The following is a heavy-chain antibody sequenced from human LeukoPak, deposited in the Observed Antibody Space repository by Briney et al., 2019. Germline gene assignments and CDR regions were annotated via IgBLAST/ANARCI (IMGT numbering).Heavy chain of an antibody. J-gene: IGHJ4*02. D-gene: IGHD3-22*01. V-gene: IGHV3-20*04. CDR3: AKDSSYMIVVVNLDY. CDR1: GFTFDDYG. Sequence: GGSLRLSCAASGFTFDDYGMSWVRQGPGKGLEWVSGINWNGGSTGYADSVKGRFTISRDNAKNSLYLQMNSLRAEDTAVYYCAKDSSYMIVVVNLDYWGQGTLVTVSS. CDR2: INWNGGST.